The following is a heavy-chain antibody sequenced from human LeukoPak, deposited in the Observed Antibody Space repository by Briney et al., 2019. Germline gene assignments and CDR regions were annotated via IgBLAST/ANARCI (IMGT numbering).Heavy chain of an antibody. Sequence: PGGSLRLSCAASGFTFNEYSMNWVRQAPGKGLEWVSYISSSSTIYYADSVKGRFTISRDNAKNSLYLQMNSLRDEDTAVYYCARGFSYFDYWGQGTLVTVSS. CDR1: GFTFNEYS. V-gene: IGHV3-48*02. J-gene: IGHJ4*02. CDR3: ARGFSYFDY. CDR2: ISSSSTI.